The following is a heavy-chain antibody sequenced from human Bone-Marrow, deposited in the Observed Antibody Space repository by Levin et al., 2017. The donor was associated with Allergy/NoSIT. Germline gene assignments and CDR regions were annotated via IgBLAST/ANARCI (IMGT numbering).Heavy chain of an antibody. CDR1: GFTFSNAW. CDR3: TTVMRDSSGYYCSDAFDI. D-gene: IGHD3-22*01. Sequence: SGGSLRLSCAASGFTFSNAWMNWVRQAPGKGLEWVGRIKSKTDGGTTDYAAPVKGRFTISRDDSKNTLYLQMNSLKTEDTAVYYCTTVMRDSSGYYCSDAFDIWGQGTMVTVSS. CDR2: IKSKTDGGTT. V-gene: IGHV3-15*07. J-gene: IGHJ3*02.